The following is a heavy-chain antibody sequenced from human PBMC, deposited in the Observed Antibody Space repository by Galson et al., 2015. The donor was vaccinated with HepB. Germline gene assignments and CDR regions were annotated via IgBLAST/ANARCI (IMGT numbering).Heavy chain of an antibody. CDR2: ISSSSSYI. Sequence: SLRLSCAASGFTFSSYSMNWVRQAPGKGLEWVSSISSSSSYIYYADSVKGRFTISRDNAKNSLYLQMNSLRAEDTAVYYCAREGGSDYYYYYMDVWGKGTTVTVSS. V-gene: IGHV3-21*01. CDR3: AREGGSDYYYYYMDV. J-gene: IGHJ6*03. CDR1: GFTFSSYS.